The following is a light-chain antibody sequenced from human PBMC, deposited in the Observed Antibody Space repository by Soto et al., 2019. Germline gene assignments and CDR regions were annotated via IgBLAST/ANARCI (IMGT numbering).Light chain of an antibody. CDR3: SSYTSSSTLDV. Sequence: QSVLTQPASVSGSPRQSITISCTGASSDVGSYTYVSWYQQHPGKAPKLMIYEANNRPSGVSNRFSGSKSGNTASLTISGLQAEDEADYYCSSYTSSSTLDVFGTGTKLTVL. CDR1: SSDVGSYTY. CDR2: EAN. V-gene: IGLV2-14*01. J-gene: IGLJ1*01.